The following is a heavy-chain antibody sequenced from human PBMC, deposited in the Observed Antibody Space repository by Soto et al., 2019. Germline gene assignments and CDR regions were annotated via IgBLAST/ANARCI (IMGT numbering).Heavy chain of an antibody. D-gene: IGHD4-4*01. Sequence: SVKVSCKASGGTFSSYAISWVRQAPGQGLEWMGGIIPIFGTANYAQKFQGRVTITADESTSTAYMELSSLRSEDTAVYYCARAASNYKGEINWFDPWGQGTLVTVSS. J-gene: IGHJ5*02. CDR1: GGTFSSYA. V-gene: IGHV1-69*13. CDR3: ARAASNYKGEINWFDP. CDR2: IIPIFGTA.